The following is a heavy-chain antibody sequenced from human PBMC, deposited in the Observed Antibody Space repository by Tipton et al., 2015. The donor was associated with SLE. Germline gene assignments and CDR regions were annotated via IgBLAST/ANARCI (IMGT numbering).Heavy chain of an antibody. CDR2: INHSGST. Sequence: TLSLTCAVYGGSFSSYYWSWIRQPPGKGLEWIGEINHSGSTNYNPSLKSRVTISVDTSKNQFSLKLSPVTAADTAVYYCARYIVVVRYFDYWGQGTLVTVSS. CDR1: GGSFSSYY. J-gene: IGHJ4*02. D-gene: IGHD2-21*01. V-gene: IGHV4-34*01. CDR3: ARYIVVVRYFDY.